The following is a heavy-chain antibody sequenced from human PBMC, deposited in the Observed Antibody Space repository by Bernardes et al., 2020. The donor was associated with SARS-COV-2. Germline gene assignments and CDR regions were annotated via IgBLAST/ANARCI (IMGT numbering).Heavy chain of an antibody. D-gene: IGHD3-10*02. CDR1: GYTFTNYA. CDR2: INTGNGNT. V-gene: IGHV1-3*04. Sequence: ASVKVSCKASGYTFTNYAMHWVRQAPGQRLEWMGWINTGNGNTKYSQKFQGRVTITRDTSASTVYIELSSLRSEDTAVYYCASVLGRTNNYFDPWGQGTLVTVSS. J-gene: IGHJ5*02. CDR3: ASVLGRTNNYFDP.